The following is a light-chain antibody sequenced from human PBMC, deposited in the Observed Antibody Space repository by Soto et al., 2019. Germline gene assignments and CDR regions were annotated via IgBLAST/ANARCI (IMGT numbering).Light chain of an antibody. V-gene: IGKV3-20*01. J-gene: IGKJ3*01. CDR3: PQYGRSPFT. Sequence: EIVMTQSPGTLSLSPGETATLSCRASQSVSSNYVAWFHQKPGQAPRLLIYGASSRATGVPDRFSASGSGTDFTLTISRLDLEDFAVYYCPQYGRSPFTFGPGTKVDIK. CDR2: GAS. CDR1: QSVSSNY.